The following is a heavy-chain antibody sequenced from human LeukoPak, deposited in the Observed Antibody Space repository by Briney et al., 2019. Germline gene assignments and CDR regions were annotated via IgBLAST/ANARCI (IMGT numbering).Heavy chain of an antibody. J-gene: IGHJ4*02. V-gene: IGHV3-53*01. CDR2: IYSGSST. CDR1: EFTVSSNY. D-gene: IGHD1-7*01. Sequence: PAGSLRLSCAASEFTVSSNYMSWVRHAQGKGLEWVSVIYSGSSTYYEDSVEGRFTISKDNSKNALFLQVNSLRADETAVYCCAKGGAITGTTYFDYWGQGTLVTVSS. CDR3: AKGGAITGTTYFDY.